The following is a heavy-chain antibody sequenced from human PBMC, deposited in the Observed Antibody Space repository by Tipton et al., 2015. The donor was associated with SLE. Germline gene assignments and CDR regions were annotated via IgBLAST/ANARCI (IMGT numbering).Heavy chain of an antibody. CDR2: INHSGST. CDR3: ARGLTYYYGSGSSD. Sequence: TLSLTCAVYGGSFSGYYWSWIRQPPGKGLEWIGEINHSGSTNYNPSLKSRVTISVDTSKNQFSLKVSSVTAADTAVYYCARGLTYYYGSGSSDWGQGTLVTVSS. J-gene: IGHJ4*02. V-gene: IGHV4-34*01. CDR1: GGSFSGYY. D-gene: IGHD3-10*01.